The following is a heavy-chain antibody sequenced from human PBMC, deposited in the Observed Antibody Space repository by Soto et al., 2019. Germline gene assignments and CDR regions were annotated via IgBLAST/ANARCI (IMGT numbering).Heavy chain of an antibody. CDR1: GFTFSSYA. V-gene: IGHV3-23*01. J-gene: IGHJ1*01. CDR3: AKDQVLSDYYDSSGYPPTPYFQH. D-gene: IGHD3-22*01. CDR2: ISGSGGST. Sequence: GGSLRLSCAASGFTFSSYAMSWVRQAPGKGLEWVSAISGSGGSTYYADSVKGRFTISRDNSKNMLYLQMNSLRAEDTAVYYCAKDQVLSDYYDSSGYPPTPYFQHWGQGTLVTVSS.